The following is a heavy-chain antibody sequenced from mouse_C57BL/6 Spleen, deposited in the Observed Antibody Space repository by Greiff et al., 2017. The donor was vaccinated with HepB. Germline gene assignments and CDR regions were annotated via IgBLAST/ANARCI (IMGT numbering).Heavy chain of an antibody. CDR1: GYTFTSYW. CDR2: INPSNGGT. D-gene: IGHD1-1*01. Sequence: VKLQQPGTELVKPGASVKLSCKASGYTFTSYWMHWVKQRPGQGLEWIGNINPSNGGTNYNEKFKSKATLTVDKSSSTAYMQLSSLTSEDSAVYYCARGDYYYGSRVDYWGQGTTLTVSS. J-gene: IGHJ2*01. CDR3: ARGDYYYGSRVDY. V-gene: IGHV1-53*01.